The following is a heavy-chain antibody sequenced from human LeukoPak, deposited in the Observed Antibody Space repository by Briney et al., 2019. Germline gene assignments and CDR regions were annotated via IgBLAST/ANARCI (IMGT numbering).Heavy chain of an antibody. CDR1: GFTFDDYA. Sequence: PGGSLRLSCAASGFTFDDYAMSWVRQPPGKGLECIGSIYYSGSTYYNPSLKSRVTISVDTSKNQFSLKLSFVTAADTAAYYCARIEYSSSCDYWGQGTLVTVSS. CDR3: ARIEYSSSCDY. D-gene: IGHD6-6*01. CDR2: IYYSGST. V-gene: IGHV4-38-2*01. J-gene: IGHJ4*02.